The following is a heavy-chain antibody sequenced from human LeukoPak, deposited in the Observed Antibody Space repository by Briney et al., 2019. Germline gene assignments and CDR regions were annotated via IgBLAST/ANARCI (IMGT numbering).Heavy chain of an antibody. CDR2: IYYSGST. D-gene: IGHD2-2*01. J-gene: IGHJ4*02. CDR3: AREIIVVVPAAIQYYFDY. CDR1: GGSISSSSYY. Sequence: SETLSLTCTVSGGSISSSSYYWGWIRQPPGKGLEWIGSIYYSGSTYYNPSLKSRVTISVDTSKNQFSLKLSSVTAADTAVYYCAREIIVVVPAAIQYYFDYWGQGTLVTVSS. V-gene: IGHV4-39*02.